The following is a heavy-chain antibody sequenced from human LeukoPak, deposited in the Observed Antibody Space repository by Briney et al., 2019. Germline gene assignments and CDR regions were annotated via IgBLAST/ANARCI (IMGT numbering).Heavy chain of an antibody. CDR3: ARARPGYYFDY. Sequence: PGGSLRLSCAASGFTFSSYGMNWVRQAPGKGLEWVSYISYSSGTIYYADSVKGRFTISRDNAKNSLYLQMNSLRAEDTAVYYCARARPGYYFDYWGQGTLVTVSS. D-gene: IGHD6-6*01. CDR1: GFTFSSYG. J-gene: IGHJ4*02. V-gene: IGHV3-48*01. CDR2: ISYSSGTI.